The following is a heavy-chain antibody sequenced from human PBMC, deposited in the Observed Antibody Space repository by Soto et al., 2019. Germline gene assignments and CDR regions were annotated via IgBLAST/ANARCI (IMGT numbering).Heavy chain of an antibody. CDR2: IYYSGRT. J-gene: IGHJ4*02. CDR3: ARQRTTVVTQAYFDH. CDR1: GESISSSSYY. D-gene: IGHD2-21*02. Sequence: LTLTCIVSGESISSSSYYWGWIRQPPGKGLEWIGSIYYSGRTYYNPSFKSRVTISIDTSKNQFSLKLSSVTATDTAVYYCARQRTTVVTQAYFDHWGQGALVTVSS. V-gene: IGHV4-39*01.